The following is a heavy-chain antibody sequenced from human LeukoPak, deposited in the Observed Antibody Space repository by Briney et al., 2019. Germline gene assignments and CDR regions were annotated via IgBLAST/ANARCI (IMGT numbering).Heavy chain of an antibody. CDR3: ARYFDNTAYSCRRSDY. J-gene: IGHJ4*02. V-gene: IGHV3-7*01. D-gene: IGHD2-21*02. Sequence: GGSLRLSCAASGFTFSNFWMTWVRQAPGKGPEWLATIRQDGGDKWYLDSVKGRFTISRDNAKNSLYLQMNSLRAEDTAVYYCARYFDNTAYSCRRSDYWGQGALVTVSS. CDR2: IRQDGGDK. CDR1: GFTFSNFW.